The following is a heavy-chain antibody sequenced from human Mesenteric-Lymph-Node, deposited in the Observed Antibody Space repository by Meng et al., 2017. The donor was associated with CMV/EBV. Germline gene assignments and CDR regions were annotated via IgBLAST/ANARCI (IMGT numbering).Heavy chain of an antibody. D-gene: IGHD6-13*01. V-gene: IGHV1-69*05. J-gene: IGHJ4*02. CDR2: LIPIFGTP. CDR3: ARDRRGRSNWEYYFDF. CDR1: GNFNMFS. Sequence: GNFNMFSVSWVRQAPGQGLEWMGGLIPIFGTPNYPQKFQGRVTITTDTSTNTVYMELRGLKSEDTATYYCARDRRGRSNWEYYFDFWGQGTLVTVSS.